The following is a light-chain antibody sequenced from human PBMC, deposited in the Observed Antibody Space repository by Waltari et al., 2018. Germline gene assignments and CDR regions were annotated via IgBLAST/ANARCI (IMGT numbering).Light chain of an antibody. CDR1: QSISSD. CDR2: AAS. V-gene: IGKV1-39*01. Sequence: DIQMTQSPSSLSASVGERVTITCRASQSISSDLNWYQHKPGRAPKLLIYAASSLQSGFPSRFSGSGSGTDFSLTISSLQPEDFATYYCQQSYSTPRTFGQWTKVEIK. CDR3: QQSYSTPRT. J-gene: IGKJ1*01.